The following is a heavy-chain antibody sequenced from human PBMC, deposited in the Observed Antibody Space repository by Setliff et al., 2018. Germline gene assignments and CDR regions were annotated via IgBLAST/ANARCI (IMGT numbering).Heavy chain of an antibody. J-gene: IGHJ4*02. V-gene: IGHV1-2*06. Sequence: ASVKVSCKTSGYPFTDYYIHWVRQAPGQGLEWMGRINPNSGATNFAQKFQGRVTTTRDTSISTAYMDLSRLRSDDTAVYYCARDLYNSGSDYWGQGTLVTVSS. CDR1: GYPFTDYY. CDR2: INPNSGAT. D-gene: IGHD6-25*01. CDR3: ARDLYNSGSDY.